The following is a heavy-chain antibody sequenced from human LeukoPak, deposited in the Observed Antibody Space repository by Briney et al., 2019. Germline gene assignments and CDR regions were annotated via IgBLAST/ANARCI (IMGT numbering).Heavy chain of an antibody. V-gene: IGHV3-33*06. Sequence: GGSLRLSCAASGFTFSSYGVHGVRQAPGKGLEGVAVIWYDGSNKYYADSVKGRFTISRDNSKNTLYLQMNSLRAEDTAVYYCAKDGDTNYAFDIWGQGTMVTVSS. CDR3: AKDGDTNYAFDI. D-gene: IGHD2-8*01. J-gene: IGHJ3*02. CDR2: IWYDGSNK. CDR1: GFTFSSYG.